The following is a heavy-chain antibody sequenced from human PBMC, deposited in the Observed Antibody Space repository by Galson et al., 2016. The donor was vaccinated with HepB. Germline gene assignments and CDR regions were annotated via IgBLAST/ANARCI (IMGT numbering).Heavy chain of an antibody. J-gene: IGHJ5*02. CDR2: FDPEEAKT. CDR3: IKDRRLRFSNYVSGDWFEP. V-gene: IGHV1-24*01. CDR1: GNTLSELC. Sequence: SVKVSCKVFGNTLSELCIHWVRQAPGQGLEWIGGFDPEEAKTVYAQRFQGRVTVAEDTSTDTGYIELNSLTPEDTATYYCIKDRRLRFSNYVSGDWFEPWGQGTLVTVSS. D-gene: IGHD4-11*01.